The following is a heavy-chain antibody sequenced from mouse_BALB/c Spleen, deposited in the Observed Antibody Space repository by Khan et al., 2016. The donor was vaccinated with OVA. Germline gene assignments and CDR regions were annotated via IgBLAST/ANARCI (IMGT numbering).Heavy chain of an antibody. D-gene: IGHD2-2*01. J-gene: IGHJ3*01. CDR3: TRHGFVAWFTY. V-gene: IGHV1S135*01. CDR2: IGTFNGST. CDR1: GYSFTDYN. Sequence: EVQLQQPGPELMRPGASVKISCKASGYSFTDYNIHWVMQSHGTSLEWIGYIGTFNGSTTYNQKFKGKATLTVDKSSSTAYIHLSNLTSEDSAVYYCTRHGFVAWFTYWGQGTLVTVSA.